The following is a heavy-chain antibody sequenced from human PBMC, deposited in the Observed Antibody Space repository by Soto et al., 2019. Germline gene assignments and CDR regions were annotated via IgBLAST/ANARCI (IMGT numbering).Heavy chain of an antibody. Sequence: TLSLTCTVSGGSISSGDYYWSWIRQPPGKGLEWIGYIYYSGSTYYNPSLKSRVTISVDTSKNQFSLKLSSVTAADTAVYYCARAVYYCDSSGYDYWGQGTLVTVSS. CDR1: GGSISSGDYY. J-gene: IGHJ4*02. CDR2: IYYSGST. V-gene: IGHV4-30-4*01. CDR3: ARAVYYCDSSGYDY. D-gene: IGHD3-22*01.